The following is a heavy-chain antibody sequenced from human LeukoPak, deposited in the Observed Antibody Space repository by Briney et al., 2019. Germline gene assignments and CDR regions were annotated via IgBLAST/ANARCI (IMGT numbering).Heavy chain of an antibody. Sequence: GGSLRLSCAASGFTVSSNYMSWVRQAPGKGLEWVSVIYSGGSTYYADSVRGRFTISRDNSKNTLYLQMNSLGAEDTAVYYRARVSYYDSSGYYFLSYVDYWGQGTLVTVSS. J-gene: IGHJ4*02. V-gene: IGHV3-53*01. CDR2: IYSGGST. CDR1: GFTVSSNY. D-gene: IGHD3-22*01. CDR3: ARVSYYDSSGYYFLSYVDY.